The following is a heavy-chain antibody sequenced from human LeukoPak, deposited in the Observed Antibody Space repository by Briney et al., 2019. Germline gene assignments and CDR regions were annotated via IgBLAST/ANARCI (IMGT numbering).Heavy chain of an antibody. J-gene: IGHJ3*02. Sequence: PSETLSLTCTVSGGSISTYYWSWVRQSPGKGLEWIGHIYYSGSTNYNPSLKSRVAMSVDTSKNQFPLKLNSVTAADTAVYYCARAERWEGRPHGFDIWGQGTMVTVSS. CDR2: IYYSGST. CDR3: ARAERWEGRPHGFDI. V-gene: IGHV4-59*01. CDR1: GGSISTYY. D-gene: IGHD1-26*01.